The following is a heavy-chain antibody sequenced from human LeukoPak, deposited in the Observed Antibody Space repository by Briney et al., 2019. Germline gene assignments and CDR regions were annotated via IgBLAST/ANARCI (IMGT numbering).Heavy chain of an antibody. D-gene: IGHD2-15*01. CDR2: INHSGST. J-gene: IGHJ4*02. Sequence: SETLSLTCAVYGESFSGYYWSWIRQPPGKGLEWIGEINHSGSTNYNPSLKSRVTISVDTSKNQFSLKLSSVTAADTAVYYCARLVVGFDYWGQGTLVTVSS. CDR3: ARLVVGFDY. CDR1: GESFSGYY. V-gene: IGHV4-34*01.